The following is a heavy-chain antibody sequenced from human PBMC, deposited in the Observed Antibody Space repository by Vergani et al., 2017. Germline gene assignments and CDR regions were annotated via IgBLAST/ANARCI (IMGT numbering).Heavy chain of an antibody. D-gene: IGHD3-22*01. CDR3: ARHSSGYS. CDR2: ISYDGTQK. V-gene: IGHV3-30*03. CDR1: GFTSSYYG. Sequence: QVHLVESGGGVVQPGRSLRLSCVVSGFTSSYYGMHWVRQAPGKGLEWVAVISYDGTQKYYADSVKGRFTISRDNSKSTLYLQMNSLRTEDTAIYYCARHSSGYSWGQGTLVTVSS. J-gene: IGHJ5*02.